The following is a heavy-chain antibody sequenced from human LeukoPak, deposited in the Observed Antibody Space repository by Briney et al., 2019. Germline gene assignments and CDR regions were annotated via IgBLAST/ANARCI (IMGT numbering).Heavy chain of an antibody. D-gene: IGHD5-18*01. CDR1: GYSFTSYW. CDR3: ARRRGYSYGYLGGIAFDI. V-gene: IGHV5-51*01. J-gene: IGHJ3*02. CDR2: LYSGDSDT. Sequence: PGESLPISSNGSGYSFTSYWIGWVRQMPGKGRGWMGILYSGDSDTRYSPSFQGQVTISADKSVSTAYLQWSSLKASDNAMYYCARRRGYSYGYLGGIAFDIWGQGTMVTVSS.